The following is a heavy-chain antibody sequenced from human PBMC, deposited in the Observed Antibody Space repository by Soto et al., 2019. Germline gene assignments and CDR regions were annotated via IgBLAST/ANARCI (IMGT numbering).Heavy chain of an antibody. CDR3: ARGARRGPRAYYYYGMDV. V-gene: IGHV3-48*03. CDR2: ISRSGSPI. Sequence: GGSLRLSCAASASTFSSYEMNWVRQAPGKGLGWVSYISRSGSPIYYADSVKGRFTISRDNAKNSRYLQMNSRRAENTAVYYCARGARRGPRAYYYYGMDVWGQGTTVTVSS. D-gene: IGHD3-10*01. CDR1: ASTFSSYE. J-gene: IGHJ6*02.